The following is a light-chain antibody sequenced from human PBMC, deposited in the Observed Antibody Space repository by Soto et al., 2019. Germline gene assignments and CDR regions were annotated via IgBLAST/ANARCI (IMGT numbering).Light chain of an antibody. Sequence: QAVVTQPPSASGTPGQRVTISCSGRSSNIGTNTVNWYQQFPGSAPQLLLYNTNQRPSGVPGRFSGSKSGTSASLAISGLQSEDEADYYCAAWDGSLDVVLFGGGTKLTVL. CDR1: SSNIGTNT. CDR3: AAWDGSLDVVL. V-gene: IGLV1-44*01. J-gene: IGLJ2*01. CDR2: NTN.